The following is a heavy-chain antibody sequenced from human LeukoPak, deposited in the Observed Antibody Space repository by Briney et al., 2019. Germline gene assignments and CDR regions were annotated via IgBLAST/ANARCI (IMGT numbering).Heavy chain of an antibody. CDR3: ARDKGWSLDY. Sequence: ASVKVSCKASGYTFSNYGITWVRQAPGQGLEWMGWISAYNGNSNNAQKLQGRVTMTTDTSTSTAYMELRSLRSDDTAVYYCARDKGWSLDYWGQGTLVTVSS. V-gene: IGHV1-18*01. CDR1: GYTFSNYG. CDR2: ISAYNGNS. J-gene: IGHJ4*02.